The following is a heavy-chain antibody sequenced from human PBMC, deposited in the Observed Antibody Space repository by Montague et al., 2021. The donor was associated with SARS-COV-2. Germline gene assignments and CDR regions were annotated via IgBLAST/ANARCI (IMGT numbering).Heavy chain of an antibody. D-gene: IGHD3-3*01. V-gene: IGHV4-59*02. CDR1: GYSVTSSY. J-gene: IGHJ5*01. Sequence: SETLSLTCTVSGYSVTSSYWSWIRQPPGKGLQWIGFISHSGITNXXSFFKSRVAISVNTSKNHFSLKLGSATAADTAVYYCARLSIGGPLIRWFDSWGQGTLVTVSS. CDR2: ISHSGIT. CDR3: ARLSIGGPLIRWFDS.